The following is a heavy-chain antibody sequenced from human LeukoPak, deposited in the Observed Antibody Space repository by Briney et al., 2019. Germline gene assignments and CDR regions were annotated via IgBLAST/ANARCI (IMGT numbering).Heavy chain of an antibody. J-gene: IGHJ4*02. CDR2: ISSSSSYI. CDR3: ARDSYDSSGYPSFGY. D-gene: IGHD3-22*01. CDR1: GFTFTTYS. V-gene: IGHV3-21*01. Sequence: GGSLRLSCAASGFTFTTYSKNWVRQAPGKGLEWVSSISSSSSYIYYADSVKGRFTISRDNAKNSLYLQMNSLTAEDTALYYCARDSYDSSGYPSFGYWGQGTLVTVSS.